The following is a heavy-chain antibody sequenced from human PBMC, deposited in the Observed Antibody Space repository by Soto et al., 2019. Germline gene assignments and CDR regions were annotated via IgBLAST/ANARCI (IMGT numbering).Heavy chain of an antibody. Sequence: PSETLSLTCAVYGGSFSDFHWTWIRQLPGKGLEWIGEINHSGSTNYNPSLKSRVAISVDTSKNQFSLNLRSVTAADTAVYYCGPRGAVADPRGYWGQGTLVTVSS. CDR2: INHSGST. CDR3: GPRGAVADPRGY. D-gene: IGHD6-19*01. J-gene: IGHJ4*02. CDR1: GGSFSDFH. V-gene: IGHV4-34*01.